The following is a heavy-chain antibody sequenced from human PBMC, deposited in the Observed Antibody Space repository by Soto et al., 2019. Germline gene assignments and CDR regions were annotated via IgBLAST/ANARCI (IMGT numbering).Heavy chain of an antibody. V-gene: IGHV3-23*04. D-gene: IGHD3-22*01. J-gene: IGHJ1*01. CDR3: AKDQDSSGYPGCFQH. CDR2: TSGSGGST. CDR1: GFIFSSYA. Sequence: EVQLVESGGVVVQSGGSLRLSCAASGFIFSSYAMSWVRQAPGKGLEWVSATSGSGGSTYYADSVKGRFTISRDNSKNTLYLQMNSLRAEDTAVYYCAKDQDSSGYPGCFQHWGQGTLVTVSS.